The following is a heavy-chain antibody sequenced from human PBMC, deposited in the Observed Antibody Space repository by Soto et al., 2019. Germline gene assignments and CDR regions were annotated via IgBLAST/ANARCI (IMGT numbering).Heavy chain of an antibody. V-gene: IGHV1-46*01. CDR1: GFTFTNYY. D-gene: IGHD1-1*01. CDR2: INPSAGGT. CDR3: ARDSGDTTLRQWGRSFHY. Sequence: SGFTFTNYYIHWVRQAPGQGLEWMGLINPSAGGTFYAQKSQGRVTVTRDTSTGTVYMELSNLRSEDTAVYFCARDSGDTTLRQWGRSFHYWGQGTLVTVSS. J-gene: IGHJ4*01.